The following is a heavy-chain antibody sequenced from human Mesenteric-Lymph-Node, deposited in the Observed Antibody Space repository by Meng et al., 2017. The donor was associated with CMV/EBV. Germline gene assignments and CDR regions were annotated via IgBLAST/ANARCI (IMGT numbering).Heavy chain of an antibody. CDR2: IYHSGVT. CDR3: TRGGDSWNYRYGMDV. J-gene: IGHJ6*02. D-gene: IGHD1-26*01. Sequence: GSLRLSCAVYGGSLGGYYWSWIRQPPGRGLEWVGEIYHSGVTDYNPSLKSRVTISVDTSKNQVYLKLTSVTAADTAVYYCTRGGDSWNYRYGMDVWGQGTTVTVSS. V-gene: IGHV4-34*01. CDR1: GGSLGGYY.